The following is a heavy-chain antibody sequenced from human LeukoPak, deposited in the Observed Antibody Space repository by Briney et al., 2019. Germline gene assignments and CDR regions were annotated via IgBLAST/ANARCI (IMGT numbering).Heavy chain of an antibody. V-gene: IGHV5-51*01. J-gene: IGHJ3*02. CDR3: ARQAASSGYYYDAFDI. D-gene: IGHD3-22*01. CDR1: GYSFTSYW. CDR2: IYPGDSDT. Sequence: GESQRISCKGSGYSFTSYWIGWVRQMPGKGLEWMGIIYPGDSDTRYSPSFQGQVTISADKSISTAYLQWSSLKASDTAMYYCARQAASSGYYYDAFDIWGQGTMVTVSS.